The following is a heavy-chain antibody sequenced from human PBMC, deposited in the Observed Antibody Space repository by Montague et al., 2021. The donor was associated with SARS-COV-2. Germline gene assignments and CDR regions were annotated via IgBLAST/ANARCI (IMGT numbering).Heavy chain of an antibody. J-gene: IGHJ4*02. CDR1: GFIFSSYE. CDR3: ARDRPRIVGATDFDY. Sequence: SLRLSCAASGFIFSSYEMNWVRQAPGKGLEWVSYISSSGSTIYYADSVKGRFTISRDNAKNSLYLQMNSLRAEDTAVYYCARDRPRIVGATDFDYWGQGTLVTVSS. V-gene: IGHV3-48*03. D-gene: IGHD1-26*01. CDR2: ISSSGSTI.